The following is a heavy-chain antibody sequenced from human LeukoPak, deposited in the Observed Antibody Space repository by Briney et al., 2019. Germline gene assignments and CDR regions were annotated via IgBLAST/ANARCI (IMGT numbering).Heavy chain of an antibody. D-gene: IGHD3-3*01. CDR2: IIPILGIA. J-gene: IGHJ4*02. CDR1: GGTFSSYA. Sequence: PWASVKVSCKASGGTFSSYAISWVRQAPGQGLEWMGRIIPILGIANYAQKFQGRVTITADKSTSTAYMELSSLRSEDTAVYYCARVVLRFLEWFQRREDYYFDYWGQGTLVTVSS. CDR3: ARVVLRFLEWFQRREDYYFDY. V-gene: IGHV1-69*04.